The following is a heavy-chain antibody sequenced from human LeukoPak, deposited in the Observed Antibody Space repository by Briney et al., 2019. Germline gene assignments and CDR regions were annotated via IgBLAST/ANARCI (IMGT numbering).Heavy chain of an antibody. J-gene: IGHJ3*02. Sequence: GSLRLSCAASGFTFSDYYMSWIRQAPGKGLEWVSYISRSGSSIYYADSVKGRFTISRDNAKNSLYLQMNSLRAEDTALYYCAKAVYGGIDDAFDIWGQGTMVTVSS. CDR1: GFTFSDYY. CDR2: ISRSGSSI. D-gene: IGHD4-23*01. V-gene: IGHV3-11*01. CDR3: AKAVYGGIDDAFDI.